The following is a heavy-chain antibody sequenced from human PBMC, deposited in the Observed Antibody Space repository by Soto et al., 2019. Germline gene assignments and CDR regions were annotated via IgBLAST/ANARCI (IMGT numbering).Heavy chain of an antibody. CDR2: IIPVFGTA. D-gene: IGHD1-26*01. CDR1: RVAFSKFI. J-gene: IGHJ6*02. Sequence: QAQLEQSGGEVKKPGSSVKVSCKASRVAFSKFIVTWVRQAPGVGLEWVGGIIPVFGTANYAQKFPGRVTITADEATSTSYMEVNNLRSEATAVYYCAKVRYRRPMGYYYGMDVWGPGTPVTVSS. CDR3: AKVRYRRPMGYYYGMDV. V-gene: IGHV1-69*01.